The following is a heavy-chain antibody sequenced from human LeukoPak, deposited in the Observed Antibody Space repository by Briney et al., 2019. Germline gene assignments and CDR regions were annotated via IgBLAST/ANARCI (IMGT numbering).Heavy chain of an antibody. CDR2: ISGTGLTT. CDR1: GFTFSIYA. D-gene: IGHD1-14*01. Sequence: GGSLRLSCSASGFTFSIYAMNWVRQAPGKGLEWVSAISGTGLTTYYADSVKGRFTISRDNSKNTLYLQMSSLRAEDTAVYYCAKDRRNDFDYWGQGTLVTVSS. V-gene: IGHV3-23*01. CDR3: AKDRRNDFDY. J-gene: IGHJ4*02.